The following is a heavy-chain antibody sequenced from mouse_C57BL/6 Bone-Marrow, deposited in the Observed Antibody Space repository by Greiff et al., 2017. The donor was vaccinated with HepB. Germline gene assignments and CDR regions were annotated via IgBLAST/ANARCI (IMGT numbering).Heavy chain of an antibody. Sequence: EVKLMESGGGLVQPGGSLSLSCAASGFTFTDYYMSWVRQPPGKALEWLGFIRNKANGYTTEYSASVKGRFTISRDNSQSILYLQMNALRAEDSATYYCARYPPQLRNSSYWYFDVWGTGTTVTVSS. D-gene: IGHD2-4*01. CDR3: ARYPPQLRNSSYWYFDV. CDR2: IRNKANGYTT. CDR1: GFTFTDYY. J-gene: IGHJ1*03. V-gene: IGHV7-3*01.